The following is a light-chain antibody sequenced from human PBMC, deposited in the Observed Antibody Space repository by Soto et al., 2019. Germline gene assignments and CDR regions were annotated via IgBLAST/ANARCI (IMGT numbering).Light chain of an antibody. J-gene: IGKJ4*01. V-gene: IGKV3-20*01. Sequence: EIVLTQSPGTLSLSPGDRATLSCRASQSVGSNYLAWYQQKPGQAPRLLIYGASNRATGIPDTFSGSGSGTDFTLTISRLEPEDFAVYYCQQYGSAPSPFGGGTKVEIK. CDR3: QQYGSAPSP. CDR1: QSVGSNY. CDR2: GAS.